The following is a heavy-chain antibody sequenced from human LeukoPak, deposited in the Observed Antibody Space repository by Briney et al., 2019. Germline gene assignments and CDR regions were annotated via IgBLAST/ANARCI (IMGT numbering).Heavy chain of an antibody. V-gene: IGHV4-61*01. Sequence: ETLSLTCTVSGGSISSGSYYWSWIRQPPGKGLEWIGYIYYSGSTNYNPSLKSRVTISVDTSKNQFSLKLSSVTAADTAVYYCASHPNRRAFDIWGQGTMVTVSS. CDR3: ASHPNRRAFDI. CDR1: GGSISSGSYY. CDR2: IYYSGST. J-gene: IGHJ3*02.